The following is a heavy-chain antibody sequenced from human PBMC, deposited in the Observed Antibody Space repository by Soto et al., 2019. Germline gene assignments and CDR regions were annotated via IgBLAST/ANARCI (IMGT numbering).Heavy chain of an antibody. D-gene: IGHD2-21*02. CDR2: ISYDGSNK. Sequence: GGSLRLSCAASGFTFSSYAMHWVRQAPGKGLEWVAFISYDGSNKYYADSVKGRFTISRDNSKNMLYLQMNSLRAEDTAVYYCARGGTDGGNSGAFDIWGQGTMVTVSS. CDR1: GFTFSSYA. V-gene: IGHV3-30*04. J-gene: IGHJ3*02. CDR3: ARGGTDGGNSGAFDI.